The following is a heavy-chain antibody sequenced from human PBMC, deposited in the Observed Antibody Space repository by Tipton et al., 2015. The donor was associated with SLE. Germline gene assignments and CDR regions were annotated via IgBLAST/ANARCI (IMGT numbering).Heavy chain of an antibody. CDR1: GDSITSDIYY. J-gene: IGHJ6*02. D-gene: IGHD5-12*01. CDR2: VYDSGTT. CDR3: ARGWGYDSLYYYYGMDV. Sequence: TLSLTCFVSGDSITSDIYYWGWISQPPGKGLEWIGSVYDSGTTHYNPSLKSRVTISVDTSKNQFSLKLSSVTAADTAVYYCARGWGYDSLYYYYGMDVWGQGTTVTVSS. V-gene: IGHV4-39*07.